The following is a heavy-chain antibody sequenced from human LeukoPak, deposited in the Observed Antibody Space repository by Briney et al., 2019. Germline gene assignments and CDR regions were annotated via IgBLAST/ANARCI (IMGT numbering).Heavy chain of an antibody. CDR1: GGSLRNYY. CDR3: ARGPASGSNFAWFDP. CDR2: INHSGST. Sequence: SETLSLTCAVHGGSLRNYYWSWIRQPPGKGLEWVGEINHSGSTNSNPSLKSRVTISVDMSKNQFSLQLSSVTAADTAVYYCARGPASGSNFAWFDPWGQGTLVTVSS. D-gene: IGHD3-10*01. V-gene: IGHV4-34*01. J-gene: IGHJ5*02.